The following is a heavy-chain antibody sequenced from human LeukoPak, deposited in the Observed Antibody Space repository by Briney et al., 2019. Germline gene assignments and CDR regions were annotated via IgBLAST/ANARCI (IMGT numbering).Heavy chain of an antibody. J-gene: IGHJ5*02. CDR1: GYTFTGYY. Sequence: ASVKVSCKASGYTFTGYYMHWVRQAPGQGLEWMGWINPNSGGTNYAQKFQGRVTMTRDTSISTAYMELSRLRSDDTAVYYCARDLRITIFGVVHPWFDRWGQGTLVTVSS. CDR3: ARDLRITIFGVVHPWFDR. D-gene: IGHD3-3*01. V-gene: IGHV1-2*02. CDR2: INPNSGGT.